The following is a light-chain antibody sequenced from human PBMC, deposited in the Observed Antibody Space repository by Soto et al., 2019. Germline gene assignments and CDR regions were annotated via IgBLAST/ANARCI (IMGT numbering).Light chain of an antibody. Sequence: EIVLTQSPATLSLSPGERATLSCRASQSVSSYLAWYQQKPGQAPRLLIYDASNRATGIPARFSGSGSGTDFTRTISSLEPEEFAVYYCQQRSNWPGTFGQGTKVEIK. CDR1: QSVSSY. CDR2: DAS. V-gene: IGKV3-11*01. J-gene: IGKJ1*01. CDR3: QQRSNWPGT.